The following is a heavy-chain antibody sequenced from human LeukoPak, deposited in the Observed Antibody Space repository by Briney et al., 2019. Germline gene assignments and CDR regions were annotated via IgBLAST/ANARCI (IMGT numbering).Heavy chain of an antibody. Sequence: ASVKVSCKASGYTFTGYYMHWVRQAPGQGLEWMGWINPNSGGTNYAQKFQGRVTMTRDTSISTAYMELSRLRSDDTAVYYCAKSSTSCYACYYYYGMDVWGQGTTVTVSS. CDR3: AKSSTSCYACYYYYGMDV. V-gene: IGHV1-2*02. CDR2: INPNSGGT. J-gene: IGHJ6*02. CDR1: GYTFTGYY. D-gene: IGHD2-2*01.